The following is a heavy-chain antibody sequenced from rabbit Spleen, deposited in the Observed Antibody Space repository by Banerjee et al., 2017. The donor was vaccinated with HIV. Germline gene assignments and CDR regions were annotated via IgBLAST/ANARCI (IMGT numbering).Heavy chain of an antibody. CDR3: ARDPAYASVSAYNIPVL. D-gene: IGHD1-1*01. Sequence: QLVESRGGLVTPGGSLKLSCKASGFTISNNYWMNWVRQAPGKGLEWIGYIDPIFGTTSYASWVNGRFTISSHNAQNTLYLQLNSLTAADTATYFCARDPAYASVSAYNIPVLWGPGTLVTVS. CDR1: GFTISNNY. CDR2: IDPIFGTT. V-gene: IGHV1S7*01. J-gene: IGHJ4*01.